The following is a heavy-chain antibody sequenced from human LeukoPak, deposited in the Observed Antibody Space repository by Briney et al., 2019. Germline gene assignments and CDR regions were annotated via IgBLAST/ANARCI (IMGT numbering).Heavy chain of an antibody. CDR2: IKQDGSEK. Sequence: PGGSLRLSCVASGFAFSSYWMNWVRQAPGKGLEWVSKIKQDGSEKFYVDSVKGRFTISRDNAKNSLCLQMNSLRVEATAVYYCARGYYGMDVWGQGTTVTVSS. CDR3: ARGYYGMDV. J-gene: IGHJ6*02. V-gene: IGHV3-7*01. CDR1: GFAFSSYW.